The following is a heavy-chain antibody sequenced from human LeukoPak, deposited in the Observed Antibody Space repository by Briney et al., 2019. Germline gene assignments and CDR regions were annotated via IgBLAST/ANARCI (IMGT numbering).Heavy chain of an antibody. V-gene: IGHV3-11*06. CDR2: ISSSSSYI. Sequence: GGSLRLSCAASGLTFSDYYMSWIRQAPGKGLEWVSSISSSSSYIYYADSVKGRFTISRDNAKNSLYLQMNSLRAEDTAVYYCARATGGYYDILTGYALWGQGTLVTVSS. CDR3: ARATGGYYDILTGYAL. J-gene: IGHJ4*02. CDR1: GLTFSDYY. D-gene: IGHD3-9*01.